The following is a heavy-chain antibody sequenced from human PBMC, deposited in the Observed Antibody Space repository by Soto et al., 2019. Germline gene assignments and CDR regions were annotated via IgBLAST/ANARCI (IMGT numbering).Heavy chain of an antibody. CDR3: AKDPPNVGYFSSTSCRGGWFAP. CDR2: ISGSGGST. CDR1: GFTFRSYA. D-gene: IGHD2-2*01. V-gene: IGHV3-23*01. J-gene: IGHJ5*02. Sequence: GGSLRLSCAASGFTFRSYAMSWVRQAPGKGLEWVSAISGSGGSTYYADSVKGRFTISRDNSKNTLYLQMNSLRAEDTAVYYCAKDPPNVGYFSSTSCRGGWFAPWGQGTLVTVSS.